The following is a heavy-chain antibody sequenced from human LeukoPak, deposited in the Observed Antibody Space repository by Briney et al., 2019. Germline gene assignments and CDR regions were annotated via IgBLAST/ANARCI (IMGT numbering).Heavy chain of an antibody. D-gene: IGHD6-19*01. CDR3: ARLKAGDSTGWYPSFDY. V-gene: IGHV4-59*08. CDR1: GGSISSYY. CDR2: IYYSGST. J-gene: IGHJ4*02. Sequence: SETLSLTCTVSGGSISSYYWSWIRQPPGKGLEWIGYIYYSGSTNYNPSLKSRVTISVDTSKNQVSLKLSSVTAADTAVYYCARLKAGDSTGWYPSFDYWGQGTLVTVSS.